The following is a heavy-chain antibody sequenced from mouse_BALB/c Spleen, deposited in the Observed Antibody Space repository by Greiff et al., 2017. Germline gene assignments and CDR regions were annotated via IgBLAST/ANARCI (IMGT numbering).Heavy chain of an antibody. J-gene: IGHJ4*01. V-gene: IGHV5-4*02. CDR3: ARGITTVPMDY. CDR1: GFTFSDYY. D-gene: IGHD1-1*01. Sequence: EVNLVESGGGLVKPGGSLKLSCAASGFTFSDYYMYWVRQTPEKRLEWVATISDGGSYTYYPDSVKGRFTISRDNAKNNLYLQMSSLKSEDTAMYYCARGITTVPMDYWGQGTSVTVSS. CDR2: ISDGGSYT.